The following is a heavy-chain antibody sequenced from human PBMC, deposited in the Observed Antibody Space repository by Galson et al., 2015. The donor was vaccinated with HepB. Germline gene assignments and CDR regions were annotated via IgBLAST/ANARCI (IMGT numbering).Heavy chain of an antibody. CDR3: ARELTVTMDDAFDI. CDR2: IWYDGSNK. CDR1: GFTFSSYG. D-gene: IGHD4-17*01. J-gene: IGHJ3*02. V-gene: IGHV3-33*08. Sequence: SLRLSCAASGFTFSSYGMHWVRQAPGKGLEWVAVIWYDGSNKYYADSVKGRFTISRDNSKNTLYLQMNSLRAEDTAVYYCARELTVTMDDAFDIWGQGTMVTVSS.